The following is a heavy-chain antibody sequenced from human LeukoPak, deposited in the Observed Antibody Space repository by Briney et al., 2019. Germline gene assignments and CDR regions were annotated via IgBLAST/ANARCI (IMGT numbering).Heavy chain of an antibody. CDR2: IYYSGST. CDR1: GGSVSSGSYY. Sequence: SETLSLTRTVSGGSVSSGSYYWSWIRQPPGKGLEWIGYIYYSGSTNYNPFLKSRVTISVDTSKNQFSLKLSSVTAANTAVYYCARLDIVVVPASYPVPQKYGMDVWGQGTTVTVSS. CDR3: ARLDIVVVPASYPVPQKYGMDV. J-gene: IGHJ6*02. D-gene: IGHD2-2*03. V-gene: IGHV4-61*01.